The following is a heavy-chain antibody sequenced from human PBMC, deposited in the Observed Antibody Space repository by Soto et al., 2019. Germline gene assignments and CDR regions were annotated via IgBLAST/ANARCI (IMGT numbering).Heavy chain of an antibody. Sequence: GGSLRLSCAASGFTVSSNYMSWVRQAPGKGLEWVSVIYSGGSTYYADSVKGRFTISRDNSKNTLYLQMNSLRAEDTTVYYCARGLQEDDAFDIWGQGTMVTVSS. V-gene: IGHV3-66*01. CDR2: IYSGGST. CDR3: ARGLQEDDAFDI. D-gene: IGHD2-21*02. CDR1: GFTVSSNY. J-gene: IGHJ3*02.